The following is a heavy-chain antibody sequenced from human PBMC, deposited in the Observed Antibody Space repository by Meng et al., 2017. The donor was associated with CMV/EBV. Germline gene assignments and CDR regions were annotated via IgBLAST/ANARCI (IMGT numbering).Heavy chain of an antibody. D-gene: IGHD2-2*01. CDR1: GDSISSSNW. J-gene: IGHJ4*02. V-gene: IGHV4-4*02. CDR3: ARVYCSTTSCQYFDY. CDR2: ISHSGNA. Sequence: GPLRLSCAVSGDSISSSNWWSWVRQPPEKGLEFVGEISHSGNANYNPSLKSRVTISVDKSKNQFSLRLSSVTAADTAVYYCARVYCSTTSCQYFDYWGQGTLVTVSS.